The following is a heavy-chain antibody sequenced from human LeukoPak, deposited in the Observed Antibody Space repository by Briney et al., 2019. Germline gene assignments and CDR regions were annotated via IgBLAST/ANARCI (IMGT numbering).Heavy chain of an antibody. Sequence: PGGSLRLSCAASGFTFSSYEMNWVRQAPGKGLEWVSYISSSGSTIYYADSVKGRFTISRDNAKNSLYLQMNSLRAEDTAVYYCARFEASHWDDYWGQGTLVTVSS. D-gene: IGHD7-27*01. CDR3: ARFEASHWDDY. V-gene: IGHV3-48*03. CDR1: GFTFSSYE. J-gene: IGHJ4*02. CDR2: ISSSGSTI.